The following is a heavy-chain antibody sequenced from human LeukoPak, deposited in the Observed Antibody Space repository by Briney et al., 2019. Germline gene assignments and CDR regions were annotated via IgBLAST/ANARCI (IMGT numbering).Heavy chain of an antibody. J-gene: IGHJ6*03. V-gene: IGHV3-21*04. CDR3: AKPCRDGYPRYYYYYMDV. Sequence: GGSLRLSCAASGFTFNTYSMNWARQAPGKGLEWVSSIDSSSGYMFYADSVKGRFTISRDNSKNTLYLQMNSLRAEDTAVYYCAKPCRDGYPRYYYYYMDVWGKGTTVTISS. CDR1: GFTFNTYS. D-gene: IGHD5-24*01. CDR2: IDSSSGYM.